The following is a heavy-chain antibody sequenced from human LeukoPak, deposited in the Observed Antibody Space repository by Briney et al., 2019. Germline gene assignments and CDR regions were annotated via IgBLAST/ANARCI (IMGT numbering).Heavy chain of an antibody. CDR1: GFTFSSYE. V-gene: IGHV3-48*03. CDR2: ISSSGSTI. D-gene: IGHD2-15*01. J-gene: IGHJ6*02. Sequence: GGSLRLSCAASGFTFSSYEMNWVRQAPGKGLEWVSYISSSGSTIYYADSVKGRFTISRDNAKNSLYLQMNSLRAEDTAVYYCARGCSGGSCYSRPYYYGMDVWGQGTTVTVSS. CDR3: ARGCSGGSCYSRPYYYGMDV.